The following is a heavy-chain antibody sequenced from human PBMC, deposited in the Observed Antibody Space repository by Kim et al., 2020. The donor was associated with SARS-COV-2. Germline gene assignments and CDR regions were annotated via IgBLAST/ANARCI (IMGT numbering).Heavy chain of an antibody. Sequence: VDSVMGRFTTSSDNAKNTVYLQMGSLGAEDTAVYFCARVKRAGTTDWFDPWGQGTLVTVS. J-gene: IGHJ5*02. V-gene: IGHV3-7*03. CDR3: ARVKRAGTTDWFDP. D-gene: IGHD1-7*01.